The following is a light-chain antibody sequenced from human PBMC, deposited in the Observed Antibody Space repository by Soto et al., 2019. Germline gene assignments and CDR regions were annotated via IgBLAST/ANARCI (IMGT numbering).Light chain of an antibody. Sequence: EIVLTQSPGTLSLSPGERATLSCRASQSVSSSYLAWYQQKPGQAPRLLIYGASSRATGIPDRFSGSGSGTDCTLTISRLEPEDCAVYYCQQFEGSLWTFGQGTKVEMK. V-gene: IGKV3-20*01. CDR2: GAS. CDR3: QQFEGSLWT. CDR1: QSVSSSY. J-gene: IGKJ1*01.